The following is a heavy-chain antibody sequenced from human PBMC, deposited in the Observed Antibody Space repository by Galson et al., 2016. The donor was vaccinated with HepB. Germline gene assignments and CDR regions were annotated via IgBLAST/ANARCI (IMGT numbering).Heavy chain of an antibody. J-gene: IGHJ4*02. CDR1: GFTFTNYA. CDR2: VNQDGGEK. CDR3: ARDGLGTVAAASALGN. Sequence: SLRLSCAASGFTFTNYAMTWVRQAPGKGLEWVANVNQDGGEKYYVDSVKGRFTISRDNAKNSLYLQMNSLRVEDTAVYYCARDGLGTVAAASALGNWGQGTLVTVSS. V-gene: IGHV3-7*01. D-gene: IGHD6-25*01.